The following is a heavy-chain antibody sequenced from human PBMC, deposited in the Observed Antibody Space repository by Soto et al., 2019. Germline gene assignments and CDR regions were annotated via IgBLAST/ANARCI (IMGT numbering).Heavy chain of an antibody. D-gene: IGHD6-19*01. CDR1: GYRFTSYW. Sequence: PGESLKISCKGSGYRFTSYWISLVRTMPGKGLEWMGRIDPSDSYTNYSPSFQGHVTISADKSISTAYLQWSSLKASDTAMYYCARLDSRGWSQVDYWGQGTLVTVSS. CDR2: IDPSDSYT. V-gene: IGHV5-10-1*01. CDR3: ARLDSRGWSQVDY. J-gene: IGHJ4*02.